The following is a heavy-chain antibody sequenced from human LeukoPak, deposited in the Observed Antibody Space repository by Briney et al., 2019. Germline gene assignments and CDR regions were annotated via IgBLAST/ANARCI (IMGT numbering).Heavy chain of an antibody. V-gene: IGHV3-23*01. D-gene: IGHD1-14*01. CDR1: GFTFSSYA. Sequence: PGGSLRLSCAASGFTFSSYAMSWVRQAPGEGLEWVSAISGSGGSTYYADSVKGRFTISRDNPRNTLYLQMNSLRAEDTAVYYCGKDKQGFGMQTSHWGQGTLVTVSS. CDR3: GKDKQGFGMQTSH. CDR2: ISGSGGST. J-gene: IGHJ4*02.